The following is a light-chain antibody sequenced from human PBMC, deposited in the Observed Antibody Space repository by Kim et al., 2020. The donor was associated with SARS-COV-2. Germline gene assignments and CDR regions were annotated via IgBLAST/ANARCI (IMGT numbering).Light chain of an antibody. Sequence: SASVGDTVPITCRATQNINSWLAWYQQKPGKAPKRLIYKASYLQSGVPSRFSGSESETEFTLTISSVQPDDFGTYYCQQYHTWVFSFGQGTKLE. V-gene: IGKV1-5*03. CDR3: QQYHTWVFS. J-gene: IGKJ2*03. CDR1: QNINSW. CDR2: KAS.